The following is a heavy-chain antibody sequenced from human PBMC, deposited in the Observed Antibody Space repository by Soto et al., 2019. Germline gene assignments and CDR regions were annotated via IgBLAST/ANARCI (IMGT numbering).Heavy chain of an antibody. D-gene: IGHD2-15*01. J-gene: IGHJ6*03. CDR2: INHSGST. CDR3: ARGKGYCSGGSCYYHYYYYLDV. V-gene: IGHV4-34*01. Sequence: SETLSLTCAVYGGSFSGYYWSWIRQPPGKGLEGIGEINHSGSTNYNPSLKSRVTISVDTSKNQFSLKLSSVTAADTAVYYCARGKGYCSGGSCYYHYYYYLDVWGKGTTVTVSS. CDR1: GGSFSGYY.